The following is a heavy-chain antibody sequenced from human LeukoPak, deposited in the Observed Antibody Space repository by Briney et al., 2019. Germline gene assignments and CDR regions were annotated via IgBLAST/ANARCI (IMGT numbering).Heavy chain of an antibody. J-gene: IGHJ4*02. V-gene: IGHV4-34*01. CDR3: ARSIRLSSSSFGY. CDR2: INHSGST. CDR1: GGSFSGYY. Sequence: SETLSLTCAVYGGSFSGYYWSWIRQPPGKGLEWIGEINHSGSTNYNPSLKSRVTISVDTSKNQFSLKLSSVTAADTAVYYCARSIRLSSSSFGYWGQGTLVTVSS. D-gene: IGHD6-6*01.